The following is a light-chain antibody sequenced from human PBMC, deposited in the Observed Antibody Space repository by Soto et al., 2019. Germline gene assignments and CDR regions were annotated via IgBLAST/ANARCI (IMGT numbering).Light chain of an antibody. V-gene: IGLV2-23*01. CDR3: CSYAGSSTYV. Sequence: VLTQPVSVSGSPGQSITISCTGTSSDVGGFNLVSWYQQHPGKAPKLMIYEGSERPSGVSDRFSGSKSGNTASLTISGLQAADEADYYCCSYAGSSTYVFGTGTKVTVL. CDR1: SSDVGGFNL. CDR2: EGS. J-gene: IGLJ1*01.